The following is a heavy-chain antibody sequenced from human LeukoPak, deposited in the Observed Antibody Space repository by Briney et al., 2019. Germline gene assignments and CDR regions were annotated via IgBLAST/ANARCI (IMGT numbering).Heavy chain of an antibody. CDR1: GFSFNDYY. CDR2: ISSSGSTI. Sequence: GGSLRLSCATSGFSFNDYYMSWIRQAPGKGLEWLSYISSSGSTIYYADSVKGRFTISRDNAKNSLYLQMNSLRAEDTAVYYCARSHPLVPYFDYWGQGTLVTVSS. D-gene: IGHD4/OR15-4a*01. J-gene: IGHJ4*02. CDR3: ARSHPLVPYFDY. V-gene: IGHV3-11*04.